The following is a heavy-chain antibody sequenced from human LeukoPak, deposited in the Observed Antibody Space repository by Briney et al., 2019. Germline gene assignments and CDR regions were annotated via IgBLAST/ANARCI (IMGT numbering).Heavy chain of an antibody. CDR3: AKDVGSGGSSSGN. CDR1: GFTFGTYA. Sequence: GGXLRLSCAASGFTFGTYAMNWVRQTPGKGLEWVSAISGSGGGTYYADSVEGRFTISRDNSKKMLYLQMNSLRAEDTAVYYCAKDVGSGGSSSGNWGQGTLVTVSS. D-gene: IGHD3-10*01. V-gene: IGHV3-23*01. J-gene: IGHJ1*01. CDR2: ISGSGGGT.